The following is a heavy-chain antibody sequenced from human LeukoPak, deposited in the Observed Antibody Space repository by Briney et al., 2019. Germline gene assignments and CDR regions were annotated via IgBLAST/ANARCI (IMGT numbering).Heavy chain of an antibody. J-gene: IGHJ4*02. Sequence: ASVKVSCKASGYTFTSYDINWVRQATGQGLEWMGWMNPNSGNTGYAQKFQGRVTMTRNTSISTAYMELSSLRSEDTAVYYCARGEQWLVPENFDYWGQGTLVTVSS. V-gene: IGHV1-8*01. CDR2: MNPNSGNT. CDR1: GYTFTSYD. CDR3: ARGEQWLVPENFDY. D-gene: IGHD6-19*01.